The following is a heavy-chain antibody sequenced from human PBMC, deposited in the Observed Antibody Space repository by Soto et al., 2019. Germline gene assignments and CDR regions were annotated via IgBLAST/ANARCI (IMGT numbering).Heavy chain of an antibody. J-gene: IGHJ6*02. V-gene: IGHV1-69*06. D-gene: IGHD2-2*01. Sequence: QVHLVQSGAEVKKPGSSVKVSCTASGGTFGSYTVTWVRQAPGQGLEWMGEIIPLFGTASYAQKFQGRVTLTADKSTTTAHRELSSLSSDDTAFYFCARQRAMPPHFYSGMDVWGQGTTVTVSS. CDR1: GGTFGSYT. CDR3: ARQRAMPPHFYSGMDV. CDR2: IIPLFGTA.